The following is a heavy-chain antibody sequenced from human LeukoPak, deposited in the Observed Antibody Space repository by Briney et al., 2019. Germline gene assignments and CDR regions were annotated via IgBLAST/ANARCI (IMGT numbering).Heavy chain of an antibody. Sequence: AGGSLRLSCAVSGFTFSNAWMSWVRQAPGKGLQWVGRIKTKTDGGTTDYAAPVKGRFTISRDDSKNTLYLQMNSPKTEDTAVYYCSTLTSVLSFGELVSYWGQGTLVTVSS. CDR1: GFTFSNAW. D-gene: IGHD3-10*01. J-gene: IGHJ4*02. CDR2: IKTKTDGGTT. CDR3: STLTSVLSFGELVSY. V-gene: IGHV3-15*01.